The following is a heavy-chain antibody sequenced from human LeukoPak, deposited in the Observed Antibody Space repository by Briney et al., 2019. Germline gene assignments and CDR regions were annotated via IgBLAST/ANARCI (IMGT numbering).Heavy chain of an antibody. Sequence: PSETLSLTCTVSGGSISSSSYYWSWIRRPAGKGLEWIGRIYTSGSTNYNPSLKSRVTISVDKSKNQFSLKLSSVTAADTAVYYCARDYPSVGAAHAFDIWGQGTMVTVSS. V-gene: IGHV4-61*02. CDR1: GGSISSSSYY. D-gene: IGHD2-15*01. CDR2: IYTSGST. J-gene: IGHJ3*02. CDR3: ARDYPSVGAAHAFDI.